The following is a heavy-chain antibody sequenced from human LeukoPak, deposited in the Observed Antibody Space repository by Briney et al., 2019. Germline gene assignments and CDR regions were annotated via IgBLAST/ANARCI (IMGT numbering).Heavy chain of an antibody. CDR3: ARSRYFAVDY. Sequence: GGSLRLSCAASGFTFSSYNMNWVRQAPGKGLEWVSSISGSTTYIYYTDSVKGRFTISRDNAKNSLYLQMNSLRAEDTAVYYCARSRYFAVDYWGQGTLVTVSS. V-gene: IGHV3-21*01. D-gene: IGHD3-9*01. J-gene: IGHJ4*02. CDR1: GFTFSSYN. CDR2: ISGSTTYI.